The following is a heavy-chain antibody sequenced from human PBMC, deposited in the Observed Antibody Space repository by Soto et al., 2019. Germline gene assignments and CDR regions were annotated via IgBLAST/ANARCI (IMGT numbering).Heavy chain of an antibody. CDR3: ARVGSSGWSPDY. CDR1: GGSFSGYY. D-gene: IGHD6-19*01. CDR2: INHSGST. J-gene: IGHJ4*02. Sequence: SETLSLTCAVYGGSFSGYYWSWIRQPPGKGLEWIGEINHSGSTNYNPSLKSRVTISVDTSKNQFSLKMSSVTAADTAVYYCARVGSSGWSPDYWGRGTLVTVSS. V-gene: IGHV4-34*01.